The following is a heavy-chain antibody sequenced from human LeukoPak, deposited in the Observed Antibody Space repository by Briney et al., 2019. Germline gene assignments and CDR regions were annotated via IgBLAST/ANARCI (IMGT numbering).Heavy chain of an antibody. V-gene: IGHV1-69*01. CDR3: AGRGDDYVRGSYRFDY. CDR2: IIPIFGTA. CDR1: GGTFSSYA. Sequence: ASVKVSCKASGGTFSSYAISWVRQAPGQGLEWMGGIIPIFGTANYAQKFQGRVTITADESTSTAYMELSSLRSEDTAVYYCAGRGDDYVRGSYRFDYWGQGTLVTVSS. D-gene: IGHD3-16*02. J-gene: IGHJ4*02.